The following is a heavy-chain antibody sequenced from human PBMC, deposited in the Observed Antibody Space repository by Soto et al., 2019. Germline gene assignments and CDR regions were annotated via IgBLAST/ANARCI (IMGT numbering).Heavy chain of an antibody. D-gene: IGHD1-1*01. CDR1: GVSITSSSYY. CDR3: ARPLRLENYFDY. V-gene: IGHV4-39*01. Sequence: SETLSLTCTVSGVSITSSSYYGGWLRQPPGKGLEWIGSTYYTGSTYYNPSLKSRVTISVDTSKNQFSLKLSSVTASDTAVYYCARPLRLENYFDYWGQGTLVTISS. CDR2: TYYTGST. J-gene: IGHJ4*02.